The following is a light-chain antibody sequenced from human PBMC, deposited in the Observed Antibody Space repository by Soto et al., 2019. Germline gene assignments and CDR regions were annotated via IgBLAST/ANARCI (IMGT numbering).Light chain of an antibody. V-gene: IGKV2-28*01. CDR3: MQALQSLT. CDR1: QRLLYNNTYNY. J-gene: IGKJ5*01. CDR2: FAS. Sequence: EIVITQSPLTLPVTPGEPASISCSSSQRLLYNNTYNYLDWYVQKPGQSPQLLIYFASNRAPGVPDRFSGSGSGTDFTLKINRVEAEDVGTYYCMQALQSLTFGQGTRLEIK.